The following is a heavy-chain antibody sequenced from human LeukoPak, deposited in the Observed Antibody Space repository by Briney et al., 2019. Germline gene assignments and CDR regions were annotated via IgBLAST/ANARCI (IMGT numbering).Heavy chain of an antibody. CDR2: IYYSGST. J-gene: IGHJ4*02. Sequence: SETLCLTCTVSGGSISSYYWSWIRQPPGKGLEWIGYIYYSGSTNYNPSLKSRVTISVDTSKNQFSLKLSSVTAADTAVYYCAINSGSFPGGLDYWGQGTLVTVSS. V-gene: IGHV4-59*01. CDR3: AINSGSFPGGLDY. D-gene: IGHD1-26*01. CDR1: GGSISSYY.